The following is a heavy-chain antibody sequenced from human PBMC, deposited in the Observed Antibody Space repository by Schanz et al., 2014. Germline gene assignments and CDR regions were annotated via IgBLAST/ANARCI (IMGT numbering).Heavy chain of an antibody. J-gene: IGHJ5*02. CDR2: INPSGGGT. V-gene: IGHV1-46*01. CDR1: GGTFSSYT. D-gene: IGHD2-15*01. CDR3: ARGRGCTGGSCYSWFDL. Sequence: QVQLVQSGAEVKKPGSSVKVSCTASGGTFSSYTISWVRQAPGQGLEWMGIINPSGGGTSYALRFQDRVTVTRDTSRSTVYMELSSLRSEDTAVYYCARGRGCTGGSCYSWFDLWGQGTLVTVAS.